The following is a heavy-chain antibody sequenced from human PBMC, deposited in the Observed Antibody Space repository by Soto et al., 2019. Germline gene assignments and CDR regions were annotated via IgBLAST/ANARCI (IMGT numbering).Heavy chain of an antibody. D-gene: IGHD3-10*01. CDR1: GGSISSSAYY. J-gene: IGHJ6*02. Sequence: PSETLSLTCTISGGSISSSAYYWGWIRQPPGKGLEWIGSIFYSGISYYNPSLKSRVTMSVDTSKNQFSLKLSSVTAADTAVYYCARLYGTGSFSFYGVDVWGRGTTVTVSS. V-gene: IGHV4-39*01. CDR2: IFYSGIS. CDR3: ARLYGTGSFSFYGVDV.